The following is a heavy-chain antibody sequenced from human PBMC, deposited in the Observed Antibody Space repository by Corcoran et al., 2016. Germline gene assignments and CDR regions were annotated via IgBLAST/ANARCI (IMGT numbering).Heavy chain of an antibody. CDR1: GGSVSSSDSY. CDR3: ARRVGSGRSFDY. Sequence: QVQLQESGPGLVKPSETLSLTCTVSGGSVSSSDSYWIWIRQPPGKGLEWIGNIYYNGNTNYNPSLKSRVTISIDTSKNQFSLNLTSVTAADTAVYYCARRVGSGRSFDYWGQGTLVTVSS. J-gene: IGHJ4*02. D-gene: IGHD3-10*01. CDR2: IYYNGNT. V-gene: IGHV4-61*08.